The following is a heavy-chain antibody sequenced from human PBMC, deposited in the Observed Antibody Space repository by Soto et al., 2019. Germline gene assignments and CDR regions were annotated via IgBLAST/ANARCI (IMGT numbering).Heavy chain of an antibody. J-gene: IGHJ5*02. CDR3: ARSSGSPMDT. D-gene: IGHD3-10*01. CDR2: ISYDGSNK. Sequence: QVQLVESGGGVVQPGRSLRLSCAASGFTFSSYGMHWVRQAPGKGLEWVAVISYDGSNKYYADSVKGRFTISRDNSKNTLYLKMNSLRAEDTAVYYCARSSGSPMDTWGQGTLVTVSS. CDR1: GFTFSSYG. V-gene: IGHV3-30*03.